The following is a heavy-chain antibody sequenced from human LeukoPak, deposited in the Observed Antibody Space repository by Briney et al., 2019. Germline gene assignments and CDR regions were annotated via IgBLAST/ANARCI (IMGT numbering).Heavy chain of an antibody. V-gene: IGHV4-39*01. CDR3: ARRVPHDDFFLA. J-gene: IGHJ5*02. D-gene: IGHD1-1*01. CDR2: ICYTGNT. Sequence: SGTLSLTCAVSVGAISSTKTCGDWIRQPPGEGMEWIGTICYTGNTYYKPSLKSRVTISEDSPKNQFSPELKSLIAADTAGYYRARRVPHDDFFLAWGEGTLVTLSS. CDR1: VGAISSTKTC.